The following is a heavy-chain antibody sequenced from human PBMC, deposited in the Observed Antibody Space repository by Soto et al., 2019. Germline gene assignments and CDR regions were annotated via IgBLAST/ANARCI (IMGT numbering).Heavy chain of an antibody. D-gene: IGHD1-26*01. Sequence: GESLKISCKGSGYSFTIYWIGWVRQMPGKGLEWMGMVYPDNFDTRYNPSFQGQVTISADKSISTTYLQWSSLKASDTAMYYCARVRAVGSHHSPDFDYWGHGT. CDR3: ARVRAVGSHHSPDFDY. CDR2: VYPDNFDT. CDR1: GYSFTIYW. J-gene: IGHJ4*01. V-gene: IGHV5-51*01.